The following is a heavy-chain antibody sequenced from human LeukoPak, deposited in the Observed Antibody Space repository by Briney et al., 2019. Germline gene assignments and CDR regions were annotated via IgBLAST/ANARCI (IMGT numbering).Heavy chain of an antibody. J-gene: IGHJ4*02. V-gene: IGHV3-23*01. CDR3: AKDLGGDYYDSSGYSDY. Sequence: PGGSLRLSCAASGFTFSSYAMSWVRQAPGKGLEWVSAISGSGGSTYYADSGKGRFTISRDNSKNTLYLQMNRLRAEDTAVYYCAKDLGGDYYDSSGYSDYWGQGTLVTVSS. CDR2: ISGSGGST. CDR1: GFTFSSYA. D-gene: IGHD3-22*01.